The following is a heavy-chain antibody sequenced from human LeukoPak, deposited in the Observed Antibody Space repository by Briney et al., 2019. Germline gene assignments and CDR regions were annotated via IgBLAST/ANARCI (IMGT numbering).Heavy chain of an antibody. CDR1: GFTFSSYW. CDR2: IKQDGSEK. D-gene: IGHD2-15*01. V-gene: IGHV3-7*01. J-gene: IGHJ4*02. CDR3: AKDGRYCSGVNCYQAYFDY. Sequence: GGSLRLSCAASGFTFSSYWMSWVRQAPGKGLEWVANIKQDGSEKYYVDSVKGRFTISRDNAKNSLYLQMNSLRAEDTAVYYCAKDGRYCSGVNCYQAYFDYWGQGTLVTVSS.